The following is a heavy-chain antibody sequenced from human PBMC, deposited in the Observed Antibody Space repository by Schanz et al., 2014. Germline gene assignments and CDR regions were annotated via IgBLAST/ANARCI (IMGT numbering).Heavy chain of an antibody. CDR2: ISRDGTTS. Sequence: VQLVESGGGVVRPGGSLRLSCAASGFGFDDYAMSWVRQAPGKGLEWLSYISRDGTTSYYADSVKGRFTISRDNAKNSLYLEMTSLRGEDTAVYYCARENLNWEAFDIWGQGTVVTVSS. CDR3: ARENLNWEAFDI. V-gene: IGHV3-11*01. CDR1: GFGFDDYA. J-gene: IGHJ3*02. D-gene: IGHD7-27*01.